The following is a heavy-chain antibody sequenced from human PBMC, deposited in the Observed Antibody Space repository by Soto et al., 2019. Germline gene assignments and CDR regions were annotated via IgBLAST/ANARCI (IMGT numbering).Heavy chain of an antibody. J-gene: IGHJ5*02. V-gene: IGHV4-59*01. D-gene: IGHD6-19*01. CDR2: IYYSGST. Sequence: SETLSLTCTVSGGSISSYYWSWIRQPPGKGLEWIGYIYYSGSTNYNPSLKSRVTISVDTSKNQFSLKLSSVTAADTAVYYCARDRLMAVAGTSGYWFDPWGQGTLVTVSS. CDR1: GGSISSYY. CDR3: ARDRLMAVAGTSGYWFDP.